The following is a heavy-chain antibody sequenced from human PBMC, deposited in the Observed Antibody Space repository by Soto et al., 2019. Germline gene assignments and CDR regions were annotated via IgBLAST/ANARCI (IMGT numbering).Heavy chain of an antibody. CDR2: ISGSGGST. Sequence: EVQLLESGGGLVQPGGSLRLSCAASGFTFSSYAMSWVRQAPGKGLEWVSAISGSGGSTYYADSVKGRFTISRDNSKKTLYLQMNSLRAEDTAVYYCAKEAAIVVVTSTVHYYYYYMDVWGKGTTVTVSS. J-gene: IGHJ6*03. V-gene: IGHV3-23*01. CDR3: AKEAAIVVVTSTVHYYYYYMDV. CDR1: GFTFSSYA. D-gene: IGHD2-2*01.